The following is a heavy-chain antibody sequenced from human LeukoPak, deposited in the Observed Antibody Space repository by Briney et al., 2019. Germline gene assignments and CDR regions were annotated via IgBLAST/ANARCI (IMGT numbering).Heavy chain of an antibody. CDR3: ARAPASPTVGSGSYFDY. V-gene: IGHV5-51*01. CDR2: IYPGDSDT. J-gene: IGHJ4*02. D-gene: IGHD3-10*01. CDR1: GYRFTIYW. Sequence: GEPRKISGKGSGYRFTIYWVGGVRQLPGRGLEWMGIIYPGDSDTRYRPSSQGQVTISADKSISTAYLQWSSLTGSDTAIYYCARAPASPTVGSGSYFDYWGEGTLVTVSS.